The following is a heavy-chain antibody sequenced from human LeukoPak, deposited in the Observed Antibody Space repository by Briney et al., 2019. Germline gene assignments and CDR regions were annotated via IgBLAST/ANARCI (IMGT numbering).Heavy chain of an antibody. CDR3: AGGTGFCSSTSCLSGFEY. CDR2: IYPGDSDT. CDR1: GYRFTTYW. Sequence: GESLKISCKGSGYRFTTYWIGWVRQMPGKGLEWMGVIYPGDSDTRYSPSFQGQVTISADKSISTAYLQWSSLKASDSAMYYCAGGTGFCSSTSCLSGFEYWGQGSLVTVSS. J-gene: IGHJ4*02. V-gene: IGHV5-51*01. D-gene: IGHD2-2*01.